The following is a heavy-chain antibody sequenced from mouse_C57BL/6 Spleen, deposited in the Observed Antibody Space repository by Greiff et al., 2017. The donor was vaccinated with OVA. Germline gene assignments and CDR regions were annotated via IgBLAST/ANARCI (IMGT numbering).Heavy chain of an antibody. CDR1: GYTFTSYW. CDR3: ARKGHSNFRYFDV. V-gene: IGHV1-52*01. D-gene: IGHD2-5*01. Sequence: VQRVESGAELVRPGSSVKLSCKASGYTFTSYWMHWVKQRPIQGLEWIGNIDPSDSDTHYTQKFKDKATLTVDKSSSTAYMQLSSLTSEDSAVYYCARKGHSNFRYFDVWGTGTTVTVSS. CDR2: IDPSDSDT. J-gene: IGHJ1*03.